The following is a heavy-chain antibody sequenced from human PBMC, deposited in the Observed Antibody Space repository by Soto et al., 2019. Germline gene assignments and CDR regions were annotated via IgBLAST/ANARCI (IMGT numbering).Heavy chain of an antibody. CDR1: GGSISIGTDY. V-gene: IGHV4-39*07. J-gene: IGHJ4*02. CDR3: AREGRMGTFDY. CDR2: IHYSGST. D-gene: IGHD1-1*01. Sequence: PSETLSLTCDVSGGSISIGTDYWGWIRQPPGKGLEWIGNIHYSGSTNYNPSLKSRVTISEDTSKNQFSLKLNSVTAADTAVYYCAREGRMGTFDYWGQGALVTVSS.